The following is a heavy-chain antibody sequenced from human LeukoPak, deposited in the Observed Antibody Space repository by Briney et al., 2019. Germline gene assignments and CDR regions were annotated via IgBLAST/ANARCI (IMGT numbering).Heavy chain of an antibody. V-gene: IGHV3-53*01. CDR3: ARGKEDSPLWVGEPPYFDN. J-gene: IGHJ4*02. CDR2: IYSGGTT. CDR1: GFTVSNNY. D-gene: IGHD3-10*01. Sequence: GGSLRLSCAASGFTVSNNYMSWVRQTPRKRLEWVSLIYSGGTTYYADSVRGRFTISRDYSKNTIYLQMNSLTGEDTAMYYCARGKEDSPLWVGEPPYFDNWGQGTLVTVSS.